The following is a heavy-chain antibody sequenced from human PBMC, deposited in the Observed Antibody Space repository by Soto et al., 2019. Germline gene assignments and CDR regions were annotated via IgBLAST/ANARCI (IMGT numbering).Heavy chain of an antibody. CDR1: GFYLSSSG. Sequence: QVPLVESGGGVIQPGRSLRLSCAASGFYLSSSGMHWVRQAPGKGLEWVAVIYYDESDKVYSDSVRGRFTVSKDDSRHTLYLQMTSLRADDTDMYFCARDRGGYNHGLKSWVQGTLVTVSS. CDR2: IYYDESDK. D-gene: IGHD5-12*01. CDR3: ARDRGGYNHGLKS. J-gene: IGHJ4*02. V-gene: IGHV3-33*01.